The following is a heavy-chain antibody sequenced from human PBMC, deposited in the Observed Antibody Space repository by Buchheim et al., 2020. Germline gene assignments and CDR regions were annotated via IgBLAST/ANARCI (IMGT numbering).Heavy chain of an antibody. CDR1: GDTFRNHA. CDR3: ARESYGSGSYSTRFDY. V-gene: IGHV1-69*01. D-gene: IGHD3-10*01. J-gene: IGHJ4*02. CDR2: IIPIFGTA. Sequence: QVQLVQSGTEVKKPESSVKVSCKASGDTFRNHAINWVRQAPGQGLEWMGGIIPIFGTAKYAQTFQGRLTITADESTTTVYMEVSSLRSEDTAVYYCARESYGSGSYSTRFDYWGQGTL.